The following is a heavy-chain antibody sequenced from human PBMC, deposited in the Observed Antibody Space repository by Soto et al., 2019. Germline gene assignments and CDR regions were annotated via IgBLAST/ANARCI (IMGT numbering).Heavy chain of an antibody. Sequence: QVQLVQSGAEVQKPGASVKVSCKTSGYIFNNFGITWVRQAPGLGLEWLGWIYSKTGTTNFAQKFQGRVTMTTDTSTSTAFMELRSLTFDDSAVYFCARDFDFDIDHWGQGTLVTVS. CDR3: ARDFDFDIDH. CDR2: IYSKTGTT. D-gene: IGHD3-9*01. J-gene: IGHJ4*02. CDR1: GYIFNNFG. V-gene: IGHV1-18*01.